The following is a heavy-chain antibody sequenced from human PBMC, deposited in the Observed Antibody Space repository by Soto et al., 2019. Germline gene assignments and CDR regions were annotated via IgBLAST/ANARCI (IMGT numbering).Heavy chain of an antibody. CDR1: GFTFGSHW. J-gene: IGHJ3*02. CDR2: INSDGSST. Sequence: EVQLVESGGGLVQPGGSLRLSCAASGFTFGSHWMHWVRQAPGKGLVWVSRINSDGSSTTYADSVKGRFTISRDDAKSTLCLQMNSLRAEDTAVYYCAIGLDEGGTPTVIWGKGTLVTASS. V-gene: IGHV3-74*01. CDR3: AIGLDEGGTPTVI. D-gene: IGHD1-1*01.